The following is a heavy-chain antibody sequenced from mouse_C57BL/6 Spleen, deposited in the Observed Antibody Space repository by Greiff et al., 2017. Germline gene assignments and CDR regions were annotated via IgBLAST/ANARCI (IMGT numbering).Heavy chain of an antibody. D-gene: IGHD1-1*01. Sequence: VQLKQSGAELVRPGASVTLSCKASGYTFTDYEMHWVKQTPVHGLEWLGAIDPETGGTAYNPKFKGKGILTADKSASNTYMVLRSLTSEDSAVYYCTRGDYYGSSYMCYWGKGASVTVSS. V-gene: IGHV1-15*01. CDR2: IDPETGGT. CDR3: TRGDYYGSSYMCY. CDR1: GYTFTDYE. J-gene: IGHJ4*01.